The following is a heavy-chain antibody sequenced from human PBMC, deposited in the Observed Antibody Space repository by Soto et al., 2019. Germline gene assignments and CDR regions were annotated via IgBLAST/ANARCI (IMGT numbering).Heavy chain of an antibody. D-gene: IGHD3-3*01. CDR1: GCTFSSYA. CDR2: IMPIFGTA. Sequence: QVQLVQSGAEVKKPGSSVKVSCKASGCTFSSYAISWVRQAPGQGLEWMGGIMPIFGTANYAQKFQGRVTITADKSTSTAYMELSSLRAEDTAVYYCARDEKGSTIFGVAKINYYYFYGMDVWGQGTTVTVSS. CDR3: ARDEKGSTIFGVAKINYYYFYGMDV. J-gene: IGHJ6*02. V-gene: IGHV1-69*06.